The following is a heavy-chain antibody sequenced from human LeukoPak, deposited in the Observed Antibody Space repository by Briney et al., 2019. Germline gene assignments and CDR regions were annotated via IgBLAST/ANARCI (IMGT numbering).Heavy chain of an antibody. CDR2: ISGSSIYI. CDR3: ARALYDSSGYYFDY. D-gene: IGHD3-22*01. CDR1: GFTFSTYR. J-gene: IGHJ4*02. V-gene: IGHV3-21*01. Sequence: PGGSLRLSCAASGFTFSTYRMNWVRQGPGKGLEWVSSISGSSIYINYADSVRGRFTISSDNAKNSLYLQMNSLRAEDTAVYYCARALYDSSGYYFDYWGQGTLVTVSS.